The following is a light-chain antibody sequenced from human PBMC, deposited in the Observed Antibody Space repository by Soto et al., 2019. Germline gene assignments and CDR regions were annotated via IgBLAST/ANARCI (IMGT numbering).Light chain of an antibody. CDR1: QSVSSN. J-gene: IGKJ5*01. Sequence: NVLTQSPSTLSLVPGERANLSCRASQSVSSNLAWYQQKPGQAPRLLIYGASTRATGIPARFSGSGSGTDFILTISSLEPEDFAVYYCQQSSNWPPEITFGQGTRLENK. CDR3: QQSSNWPPEIT. V-gene: IGKV3-11*01. CDR2: GAS.